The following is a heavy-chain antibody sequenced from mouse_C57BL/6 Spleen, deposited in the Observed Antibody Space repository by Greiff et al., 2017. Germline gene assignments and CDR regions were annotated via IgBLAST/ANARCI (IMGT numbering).Heavy chain of an antibody. CDR1: GYAFTNYL. V-gene: IGHV1-54*01. CDR3: ANHYYGSSYGYAMDY. CDR2: INPGSGGT. J-gene: IGHJ4*01. Sequence: QVQLKQSGAELVRPGTSVKVSCKASGYAFTNYLIEWVKQRPGQGLEWIGVINPGSGGTNYNEKFKGKATLTADKSSSTAYMQLSSLTSEDSAVYFCANHYYGSSYGYAMDYWGQGTSVTVSS. D-gene: IGHD1-1*01.